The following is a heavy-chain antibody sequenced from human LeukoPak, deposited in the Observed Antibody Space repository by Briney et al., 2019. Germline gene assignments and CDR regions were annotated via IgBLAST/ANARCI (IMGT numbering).Heavy chain of an antibody. CDR1: GFTFGDHY. J-gene: IGHJ6*02. Sequence: PGGSLRLSCAASGFTFGDHYISWIRQAPGKGLEWISYTYNSDSNTYYADSVKGRFTMSRDNAKNSGFLQMNSLRVEDTAVYFCARGHYGLDVWGQGTTVTVSS. CDR2: TYNSDSNT. CDR3: ARGHYGLDV. V-gene: IGHV3-11*01.